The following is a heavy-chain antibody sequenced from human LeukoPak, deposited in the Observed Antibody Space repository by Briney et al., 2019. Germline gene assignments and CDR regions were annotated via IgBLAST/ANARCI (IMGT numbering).Heavy chain of an antibody. D-gene: IGHD5-18*01. V-gene: IGHV3-74*01. CDR3: ARGGYSYGYIDY. CDR1: GFTFSSYW. J-gene: IGHJ4*02. Sequence: GGSLRLSCAASGFTFSSYWMHWVRQAPGKGLVWVSRINSDGSSTSYADSVKGRFTISRDNAKNTLYLQMNSLRAEDTAVYYCARGGYSYGYIDYWGQGTLVTVPS. CDR2: INSDGSST.